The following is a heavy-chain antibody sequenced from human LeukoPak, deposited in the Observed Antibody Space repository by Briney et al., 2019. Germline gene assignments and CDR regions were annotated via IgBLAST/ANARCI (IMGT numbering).Heavy chain of an antibody. J-gene: IGHJ4*02. Sequence: GGSLRLSCAASGFTFSSYWMSWVRQAPGKGLERVANIKQDGSEKYYVDSVKGRFTISRDNAKNSLYLQMNSLRAEDTAVYYCARELLSYYGSGSLNYWGQGTLVTVSS. V-gene: IGHV3-7*03. CDR1: GFTFSSYW. CDR3: ARELLSYYGSGSLNY. D-gene: IGHD3-10*01. CDR2: IKQDGSEK.